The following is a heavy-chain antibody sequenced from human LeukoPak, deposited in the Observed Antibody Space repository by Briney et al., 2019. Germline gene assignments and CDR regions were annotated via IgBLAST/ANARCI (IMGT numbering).Heavy chain of an antibody. D-gene: IGHD2/OR15-2a*01. CDR3: AKDRLYLGYFDN. V-gene: IGHV3-23*01. CDR2: TTGDGHST. Sequence: PGGSLRLSCAASGFTFSSYWMHWVRQAPGKGLEWVSGTTGDGHSTYYADSVKGRFIISRDNSKNTLYPQIHNLRVEDTALYYCAKDRLYLGYFDNWGQGTLVTVSS. J-gene: IGHJ4*02. CDR1: GFTFSSYW.